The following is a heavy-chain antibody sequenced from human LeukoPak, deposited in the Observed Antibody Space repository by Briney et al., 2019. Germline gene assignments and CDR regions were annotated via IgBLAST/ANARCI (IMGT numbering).Heavy chain of an antibody. CDR3: ARVPDLYGMDV. D-gene: IGHD1-14*01. V-gene: IGHV1-69*04. CDR1: GGTFSSYA. Sequence: GASVKVSCKASGGTFSSYAISWVRQAPGPGLEWMGRIIPILGIANYAQKFQGRVTITADKSTSTAYMELSSLRSEDTAVYYCARVPDLYGMDVWGQGTTVTVSS. CDR2: IIPILGIA. J-gene: IGHJ6*02.